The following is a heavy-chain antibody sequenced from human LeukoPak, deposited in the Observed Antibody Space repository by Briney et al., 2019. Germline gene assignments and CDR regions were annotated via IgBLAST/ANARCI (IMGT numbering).Heavy chain of an antibody. CDR2: VYPSAGTS. V-gene: IGHV1-46*03. Sequence: ASVKVSCKAPGYIFTSYYMHWVRQAPGQGLEWLGVVYPSAGTSDPAQRFRARITLSDDPSTSTAYMELRSLKSEDTAIYFCVREYHGGYFDFWGQGTLVTVSS. CDR3: VREYHGGYFDF. J-gene: IGHJ4*02. D-gene: IGHD3-16*01. CDR1: GYIFTSYY.